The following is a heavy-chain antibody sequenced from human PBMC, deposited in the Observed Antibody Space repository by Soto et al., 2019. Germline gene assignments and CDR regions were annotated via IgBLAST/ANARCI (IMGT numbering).Heavy chain of an antibody. CDR2: IYYSGST. D-gene: IGHD6-19*01. J-gene: IGHJ4*02. Sequence: PSETLSLTCTVSGSSISSYYWSWIRQPPGKGLEWIGYIYYSGSTNYNPSLKSRVTISVDTSKNQFSLKLSSVTAADTAVYYCARVPVAGYSSGWYGYWGQGTLVTVSS. CDR1: GSSISSYY. CDR3: ARVPVAGYSSGWYGY. V-gene: IGHV4-59*01.